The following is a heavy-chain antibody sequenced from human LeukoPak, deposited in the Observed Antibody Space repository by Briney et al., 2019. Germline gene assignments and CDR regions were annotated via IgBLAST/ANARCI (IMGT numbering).Heavy chain of an antibody. CDR1: GFTVSSNY. Sequence: GGSLRLSCAASGFTVSSNYMSWVRQAPGKGLEWVSAISGSGGSTYYADSVKGRFTISRDNSKNTLYLQMNSLRAEDTAVYYCAKDRGIGKNWFDPWGQGTLVTVSS. D-gene: IGHD3-16*02. CDR3: AKDRGIGKNWFDP. CDR2: ISGSGGST. V-gene: IGHV3-23*01. J-gene: IGHJ5*02.